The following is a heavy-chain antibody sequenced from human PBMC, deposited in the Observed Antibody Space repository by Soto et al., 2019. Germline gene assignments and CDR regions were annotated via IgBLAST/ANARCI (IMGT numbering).Heavy chain of an antibody. J-gene: IGHJ6*02. D-gene: IGHD3-3*01. Sequence: ETLSLTCAVYGGSFSGYYWSWIRQPPGKGLEWIGEINHSGSTNYNPSLKSRVTISVDTSKNQFSLKLSSVTAADTAVYYCARGKKHVLRFLEWSSPYGMDVWGQGTTVTVSS. CDR3: ARGKKHVLRFLEWSSPYGMDV. V-gene: IGHV4-34*01. CDR1: GGSFSGYY. CDR2: INHSGST.